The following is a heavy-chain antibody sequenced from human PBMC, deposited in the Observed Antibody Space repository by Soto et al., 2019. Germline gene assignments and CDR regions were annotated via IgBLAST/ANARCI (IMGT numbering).Heavy chain of an antibody. J-gene: IGHJ6*03. D-gene: IGHD3-10*01. Sequence: QVQLVESGGGVVQPGRSLRLSCAASGFTFSSYGMHWVRQAPGKGLEWVAVIWYDGSNKYYADSVKGRFTISRDNSKNTLYLQMNSLRAEDTAVYYCARGGRGYYYYMDVWGKGTTVTVSS. CDR2: IWYDGSNK. CDR3: ARGGRGYYYYMDV. CDR1: GFTFSSYG. V-gene: IGHV3-33*01.